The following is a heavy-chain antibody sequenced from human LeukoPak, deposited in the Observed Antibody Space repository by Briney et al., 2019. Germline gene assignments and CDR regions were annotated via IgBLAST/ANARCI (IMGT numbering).Heavy chain of an antibody. CDR2: IYYSGST. D-gene: IGHD3-3*01. CDR3: ARGIPYYDFWSGPGDSYYFDY. CDR1: GDSISSYY. J-gene: IGHJ4*02. V-gene: IGHV4-59*01. Sequence: SETLSLTCTVSGDSISSYYWSWIRQPPGKGLEWIGYIYYSGSTNYNPSLKSRVTISVDTSKNQFSLKLSSVTAADTAVYYCARGIPYYDFWSGPGDSYYFDYWGQGTLVTVSS.